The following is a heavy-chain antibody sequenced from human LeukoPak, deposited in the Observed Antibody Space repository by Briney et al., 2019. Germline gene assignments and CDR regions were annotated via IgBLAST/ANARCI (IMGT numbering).Heavy chain of an antibody. Sequence: PSETLSLTCTVSGGSISSSCYYWGWLRPPQGKGLEWIGSIYYSGSTYYNPSLRSRVTISVDTSKNQFSLKLSSVTAADTAVYYCARAQSSSWYGYAFDIWGQGTMVTVSS. CDR2: IYYSGST. V-gene: IGHV4-39*07. CDR3: ARAQSSSWYGYAFDI. J-gene: IGHJ3*02. D-gene: IGHD6-13*01. CDR1: GGSISSSCYY.